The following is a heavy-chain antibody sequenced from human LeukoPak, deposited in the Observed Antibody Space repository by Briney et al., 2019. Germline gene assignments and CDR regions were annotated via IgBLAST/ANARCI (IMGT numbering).Heavy chain of an antibody. Sequence: GASVKVSCKASGGTFSSYAISWVRQAPGQGLEWMGRTIPILGIANYAQKFQGRVTITADKSTSTAYMELSSLRSEDTAVYYCARVRCSSTSCRSYYGKDVWGQGTTVTVSS. CDR1: GGTFSSYA. J-gene: IGHJ6*02. D-gene: IGHD2-2*01. CDR3: ARVRCSSTSCRSYYGKDV. V-gene: IGHV1-69*04. CDR2: TIPILGIA.